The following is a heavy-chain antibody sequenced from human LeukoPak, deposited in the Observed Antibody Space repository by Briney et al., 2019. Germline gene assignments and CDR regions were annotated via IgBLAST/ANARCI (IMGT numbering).Heavy chain of an antibody. V-gene: IGHV4-34*01. D-gene: IGHD5-24*01. J-gene: IGHJ4*02. CDR1: GGSFSGYY. CDR3: ARRLQLRLQLDY. Sequence: SETLSLTCAVYGGSFSGYYWSWIRQPPGKGLEWIGEINHSGSTNYNPSLKSRVTISVDTSKNQFSLKLSSVTAADTAVYYCARRLQLRLQLDYWGQGTLVTVSS. CDR2: INHSGST.